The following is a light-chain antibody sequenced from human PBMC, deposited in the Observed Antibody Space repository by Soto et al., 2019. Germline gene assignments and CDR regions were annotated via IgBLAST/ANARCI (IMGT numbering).Light chain of an antibody. CDR3: PSYDSSLSGYV. Sequence: QSVLTQPPSVSGAPGQRVPISCTGSSSNIGAGYDVHWYQQLPGTAPKLLIYGNSNRPSGVPDRFSGSKSGTSASLAITGLQAEDEADYYCPSYDSSLSGYVFGTGTKLTVL. V-gene: IGLV1-40*01. J-gene: IGLJ1*01. CDR2: GNS. CDR1: SSNIGAGYD.